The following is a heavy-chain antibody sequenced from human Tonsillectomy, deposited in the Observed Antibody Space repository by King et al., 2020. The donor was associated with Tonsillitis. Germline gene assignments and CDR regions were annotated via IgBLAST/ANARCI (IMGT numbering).Heavy chain of an antibody. V-gene: IGHV3-74*01. CDR1: GFTFSSYW. J-gene: IGHJ4*02. CDR2: IKSDGSST. CDR3: AALTTTPPVVPAPSGYFDY. D-gene: IGHD2-2*01. Sequence: VQLVESGGGLVQPGGSLRLSCAASGFTFSSYWMHWARQAPGKGLVWVSRIKSDGSSTSYADSVKGRFTISSDNAKNTLYLQMNSLRAADTAVYYCAALTTTPPVVPAPSGYFDYWGQGTLVTVSS.